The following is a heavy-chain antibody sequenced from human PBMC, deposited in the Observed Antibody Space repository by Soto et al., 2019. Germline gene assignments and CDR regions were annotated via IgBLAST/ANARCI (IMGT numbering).Heavy chain of an antibody. CDR1: AFTFSGYT. V-gene: IGHV3-48*02. CDR3: GRGIGKPYFDS. Sequence: GGSLRLSCAASAFTFSGYTMNWVRQAPGKGLEWLSYISSSGSTTYYADSVKGRFTISRDNARNALFLQMSSLRDEDTAVYYCGRGIGKPYFDSWGQGALVTVS. CDR2: ISSSGSTT. D-gene: IGHD1-1*01. J-gene: IGHJ4*02.